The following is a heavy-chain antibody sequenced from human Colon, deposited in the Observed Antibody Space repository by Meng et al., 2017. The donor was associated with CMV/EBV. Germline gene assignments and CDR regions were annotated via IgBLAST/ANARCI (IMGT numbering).Heavy chain of an antibody. CDR3: ALRGSAAGTFQY. CDR1: GGSISGYC. J-gene: IGHJ1*01. CDR2: MYYSDT. V-gene: IGHV4-59*01. D-gene: IGHD6-13*01. Sequence: VQLPESGPGLVKPSEPLSLTCTVSGGSISGYCWGWFRQPPGKGLEWIGYMYYSDTNYNRSLESRVIISGDTSKNQFSLRLNSVTAADTAVYYCALRGSAAGTFQYWGQGTLVTVSS.